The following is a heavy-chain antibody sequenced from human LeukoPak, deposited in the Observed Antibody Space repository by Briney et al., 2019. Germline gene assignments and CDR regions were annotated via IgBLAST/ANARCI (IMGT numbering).Heavy chain of an antibody. D-gene: IGHD3-10*01. CDR1: GGSMSSYY. J-gene: IGHJ4*02. Sequence: SETLSLTCTVSGGSMSSYYWTWIRQPAGKGLEWIGRIYTSGSTNYNPSLNSRVTMSVDTSKNQFSLKLSSLTAADTAVYYCAKNEKGSFDYWGQGTLVTVSS. V-gene: IGHV4-4*07. CDR3: AKNEKGSFDY. CDR2: IYTSGST.